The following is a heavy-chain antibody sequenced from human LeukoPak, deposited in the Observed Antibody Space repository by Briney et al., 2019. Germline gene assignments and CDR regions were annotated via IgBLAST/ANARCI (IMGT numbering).Heavy chain of an antibody. J-gene: IGHJ4*02. V-gene: IGHV1-18*01. CDR3: TTSGALY. D-gene: IGHD2-8*02. CDR1: GYTFTSYD. Sequence: GASVKVSCKASGYTFTSYDFSWVRLAPGQGLEWVGWISTYDGDTKYAQKFQGRVTMTTNTTTSTAYMEVRSLRSDDTAMYYCTTSGALYWGQGTLVTVSS. CDR2: ISTYDGDT.